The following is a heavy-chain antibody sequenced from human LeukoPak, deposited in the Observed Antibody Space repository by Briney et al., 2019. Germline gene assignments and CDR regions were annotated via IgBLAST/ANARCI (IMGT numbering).Heavy chain of an antibody. CDR3: ARSLPRGYSGYDVPYFDY. D-gene: IGHD5-12*01. CDR2: ISYDGSNK. J-gene: IGHJ4*02. CDR1: GFTFSSYA. V-gene: IGHV3-30-3*01. Sequence: PGRSLRLSCAASGFTFSSYAMHWVRQAPGKGLEWVAVISYDGSNKYYADSVKGRFTISRDNSKNTLYLQMNSLRAEDTAVYYCARSLPRGYSGYDVPYFDYWGQGTLVTVSS.